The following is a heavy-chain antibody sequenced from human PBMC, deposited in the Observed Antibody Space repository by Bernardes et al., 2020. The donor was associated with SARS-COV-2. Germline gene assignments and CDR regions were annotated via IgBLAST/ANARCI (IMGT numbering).Heavy chain of an antibody. CDR3: ARSGWARCSSTSCYYAMDV. D-gene: IGHD2-2*01. CDR1: GGTFSSYA. V-gene: IGHV1-69*13. CDR2: IIPIFGTA. Sequence: SVKVSCKASGGTFSSYAISWVRQAPGQGLEWMGGIIPIFGTANYAQKFQDRVTITADESTSAAYMELSSLRSEDTAVYYCARSGWARCSSTSCYYAMDVWGQGTTVTVSS. J-gene: IGHJ6*02.